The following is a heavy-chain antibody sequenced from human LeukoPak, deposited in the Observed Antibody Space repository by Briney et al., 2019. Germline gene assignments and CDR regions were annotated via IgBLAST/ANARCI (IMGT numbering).Heavy chain of an antibody. CDR1: GFTFSSYG. D-gene: IGHD4-23*01. V-gene: IGHV3-30*18. CDR3: AKAGQSVTPYYYYGMDV. CDR2: ISYDGSNK. Sequence: GGSLRLSCAASGFTFSSYGMHWVRQAPGKGLEWVAVISYDGSNKYYADSVKGRFIISRDNSKNTLYLQMNSLRAEDTAVYYCAKAGQSVTPYYYYGMDVWGQGTTVTDSS. J-gene: IGHJ6*02.